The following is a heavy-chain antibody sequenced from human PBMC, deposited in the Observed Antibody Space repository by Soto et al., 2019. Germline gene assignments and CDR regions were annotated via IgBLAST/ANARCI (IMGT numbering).Heavy chain of an antibody. Sequence: GASVKVSCKASGGTFSSYAISWVRQAPGQGLEWMGGIIPIFGTANYAQKFQGRVTITADKSTSTAYMELSSLRSEDTAVYYCARISSYETPVDYWGQGTMVTVSS. CDR3: ARISSYETPVDY. V-gene: IGHV1-69*06. J-gene: IGHJ4*02. D-gene: IGHD5-18*01. CDR1: GGTFSSYA. CDR2: IIPIFGTA.